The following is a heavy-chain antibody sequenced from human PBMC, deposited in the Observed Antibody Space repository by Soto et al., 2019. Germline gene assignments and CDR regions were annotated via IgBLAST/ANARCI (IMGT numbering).Heavy chain of an antibody. CDR1: GYSISSGYS. J-gene: IGHJ4*02. CDR2: IYYSGST. Sequence: PAETLSLTCAVSGYSISSGYSWGWIRQPPGKGLEWIGYIYYSGSTNYNPSLKSRVTISVDTSKNQFSLKLSSVTAADTAVYYCARDPGNDFWSGYYDYWGQGTMVTVSS. D-gene: IGHD3-3*01. V-gene: IGHV4-61*01. CDR3: ARDPGNDFWSGYYDY.